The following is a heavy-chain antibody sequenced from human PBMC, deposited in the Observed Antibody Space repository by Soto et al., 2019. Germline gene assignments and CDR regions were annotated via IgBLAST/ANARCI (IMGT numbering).Heavy chain of an antibody. CDR3: ARDPFYYGSGSYYNLLVDY. Sequence: GGSLRLSCAASGFTFSSYSMNWVRQAPGKGLVWVSSISSSSSYIYYADSVKGRFTISRDNAKNSLYLQMNSLRAEDTAVYYCARDPFYYGSGSYYNLLVDYWGQGTLVTVSS. CDR2: ISSSSSYI. D-gene: IGHD3-10*01. CDR1: GFTFSSYS. V-gene: IGHV3-21*01. J-gene: IGHJ4*02.